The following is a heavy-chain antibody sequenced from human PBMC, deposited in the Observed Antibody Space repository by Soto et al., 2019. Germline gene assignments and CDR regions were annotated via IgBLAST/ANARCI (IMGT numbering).Heavy chain of an antibody. D-gene: IGHD3-10*01. CDR3: ARDYADGGPYYYGMDV. J-gene: IGHJ6*02. Sequence: PGGSLRLSCAASWFTVSSNYMSWVRQAPGKGLEWVSVIYSGGSTYYADSVKGRFTISRDNSKNTLYLQMNSLRAEDTAVYYCARDYADGGPYYYGMDVWGQGTTVTVSS. CDR1: WFTVSSNY. V-gene: IGHV3-53*01. CDR2: IYSGGST.